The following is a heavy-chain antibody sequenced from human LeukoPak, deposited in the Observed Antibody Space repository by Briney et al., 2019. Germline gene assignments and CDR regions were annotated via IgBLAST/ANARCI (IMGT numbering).Heavy chain of an antibody. Sequence: PSETLSLTFTVSGGSISSSSYYWGWIRQPPGKGLEWIGSIYYSGSTYYNPSLKSRVTISVDTSKNQFSLKLSSVTAADTAVYYCARDPVSPLYGGNGYYYYGMDVWGQGTTVTVSS. D-gene: IGHD4-23*01. CDR3: ARDPVSPLYGGNGYYYYGMDV. V-gene: IGHV4-39*07. J-gene: IGHJ6*01. CDR1: GGSISSSSYY. CDR2: IYYSGST.